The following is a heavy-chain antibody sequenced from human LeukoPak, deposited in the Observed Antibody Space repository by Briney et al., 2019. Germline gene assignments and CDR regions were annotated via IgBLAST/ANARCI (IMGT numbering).Heavy chain of an antibody. CDR2: INAGNENT. D-gene: IGHD3-16*01. CDR1: GYTFSRYG. Sequence: AASVTVSCKASGYTFSRYGMHWVRQAPGQRLEWMGWINAGNENTKYSQKFQGRVSITGDTSASTAYMELSSLTSEDTAVYYCARDLYGDYFDYWGQGTLVTVSS. J-gene: IGHJ4*02. V-gene: IGHV1-3*01. CDR3: ARDLYGDYFDY.